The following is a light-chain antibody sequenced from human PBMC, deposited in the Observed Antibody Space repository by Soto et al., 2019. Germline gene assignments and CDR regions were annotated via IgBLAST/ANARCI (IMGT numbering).Light chain of an antibody. Sequence: EIVWTQSPATLSLSAGERVTISCRASQTVRNNYLAWYQQKPGQAPRLLIYDASSRATGIPARFSGWGSGTDFTLTISSLEPEDFAVYYCHPRSNWLVGPGTNVEIK. CDR3: HPRSNWL. CDR1: QTVRNNY. CDR2: DAS. J-gene: IGKJ3*01. V-gene: IGKV3-11*01.